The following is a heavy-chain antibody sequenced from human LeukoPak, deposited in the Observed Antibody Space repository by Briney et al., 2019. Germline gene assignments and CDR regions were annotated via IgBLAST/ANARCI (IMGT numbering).Heavy chain of an antibody. CDR2: ISAYNGNT. J-gene: IGHJ6*03. Sequence: ASVKVSCKASGYTFTSYGISWVRQAPGQGLEWMGWISAYNGNTNYAQKLQGRVTMTTDTSTSTAYMELRSLRSDDTAVYYCARVVLLWFGEFDYMDVWGKGTTVTVSS. D-gene: IGHD3-10*01. CDR3: ARVVLLWFGEFDYMDV. V-gene: IGHV1-18*01. CDR1: GYTFTSYG.